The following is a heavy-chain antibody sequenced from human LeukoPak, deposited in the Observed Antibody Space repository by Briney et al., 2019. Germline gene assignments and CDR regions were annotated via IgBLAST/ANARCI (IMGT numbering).Heavy chain of an antibody. CDR1: GGSFSGYY. CDR3: ARLGVVGIDQNWFDP. D-gene: IGHD2-2*01. V-gene: IGHV4-34*01. J-gene: IGHJ5*02. Sequence: SETLSLTCAVYGGSFSGYYWSWIRQPPGKGLEWMGEINHSGSTNYNPSLKSRVTISVDTSKNQFSLKLSSVTAADTAVYYCARLGVVGIDQNWFDPWGQGTLVTVSS. CDR2: INHSGST.